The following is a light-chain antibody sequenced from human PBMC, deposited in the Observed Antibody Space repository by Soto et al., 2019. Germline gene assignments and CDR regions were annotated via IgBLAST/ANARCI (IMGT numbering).Light chain of an antibody. J-gene: IGLJ3*02. CDR2: EVT. Sequence: QSALTQPASVSGSPGQSITISCTGTSSHIGGTNYVSWLQQYPGKAPQSMIYEVTIRTAGVSNRYSGSKSGNTASLTISGLQADDEAYYYCASYTSTGTWVFGGGTKLTVL. CDR1: SSHIGGTNY. V-gene: IGLV2-14*01. CDR3: ASYTSTGTWV.